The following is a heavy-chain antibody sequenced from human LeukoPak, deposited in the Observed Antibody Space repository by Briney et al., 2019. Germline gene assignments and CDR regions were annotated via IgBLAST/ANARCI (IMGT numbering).Heavy chain of an antibody. V-gene: IGHV3-11*01. CDR3: ARDLDYYGSGSPPGY. Sequence: GGSLRLSCAASGFTFSDYYMSWIRQAPGKGLEWVSYISSSGSTIYYADSAKGRFTISRDNAKNSLYLQMNSLRAEDTAVYYCARDLDYYGSGSPPGYWGQGTLVTVSS. J-gene: IGHJ4*02. CDR1: GFTFSDYY. CDR2: ISSSGSTI. D-gene: IGHD3-10*01.